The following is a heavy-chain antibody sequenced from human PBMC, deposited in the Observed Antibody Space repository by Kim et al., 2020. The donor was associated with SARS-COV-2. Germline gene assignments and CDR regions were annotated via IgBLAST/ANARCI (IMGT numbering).Heavy chain of an antibody. Sequence: PSLKSRLTITKDTSKNQVVLTMTNMDPVDTATYYCANRQAAAGKSEKFDSWGQGTLVTVSS. J-gene: IGHJ4*02. CDR3: ANRQAAAGKSEKFDS. D-gene: IGHD6-13*01. V-gene: IGHV2-5*01.